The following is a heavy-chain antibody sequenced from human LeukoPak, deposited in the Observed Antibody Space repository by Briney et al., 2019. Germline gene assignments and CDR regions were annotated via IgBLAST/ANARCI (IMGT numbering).Heavy chain of an antibody. Sequence: ASVKVSCEASGYTFTSYYMHWVRQAPGQGLEWMGIINPSGGSTSYAQKFQGRVTMTRDTSTSTVYMELSSLRSEDTAVYYCARDDGFSSSWYLGFDYWGQGTLVTVSS. CDR2: INPSGGST. CDR1: GYTFTSYY. D-gene: IGHD6-13*01. J-gene: IGHJ4*02. V-gene: IGHV1-46*01. CDR3: ARDDGFSSSWYLGFDY.